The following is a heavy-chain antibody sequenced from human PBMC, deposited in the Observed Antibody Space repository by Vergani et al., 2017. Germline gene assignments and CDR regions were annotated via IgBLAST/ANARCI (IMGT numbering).Heavy chain of an antibody. J-gene: IGHJ4*02. D-gene: IGHD1-1*01. CDR2: KNDGGKS. V-gene: IGHV3-66*01. CDR1: GFSVSDNY. CDR3: GRGSDNYN. Sequence: EVRLVDSGGGLVQPGGSLRLSCAASGFSVSDNYMSWVRQTPGKGLEWVSTIKNDGGKSHYADFVKGRFAISRDNSRNTLYLQMNSLRVEDTAVYYCGRGSDNYNWGQGALVTV.